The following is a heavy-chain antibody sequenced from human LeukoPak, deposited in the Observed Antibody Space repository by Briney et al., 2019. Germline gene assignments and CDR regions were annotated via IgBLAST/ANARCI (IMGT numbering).Heavy chain of an antibody. V-gene: IGHV1-2*02. CDR3: AREGVDIVVVPAAEISWELGY. CDR2: INPNSGGT. Sequence: GASVKVSCKASGYTFTGYYMHWVRQAPGQRLEWMGWINPNSGGTNYAQKFQGRVTMTRDTSISTAYMELSRLRSDDTAVYYCAREGVDIVVVPAAEISWELGYWGQGTLVTVSS. J-gene: IGHJ4*02. CDR1: GYTFTGYY. D-gene: IGHD2-2*03.